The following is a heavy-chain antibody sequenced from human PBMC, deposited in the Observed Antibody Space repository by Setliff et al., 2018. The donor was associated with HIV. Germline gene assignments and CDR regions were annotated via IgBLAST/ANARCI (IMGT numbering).Heavy chain of an antibody. D-gene: IGHD4-17*01. J-gene: IGHJ4*02. CDR3: AKGAGFYGDYTFDH. CDR1: GPSINIHY. V-gene: IGHV4-59*11. Sequence: SETLSLTCTVSGPSINIHYWSWIRQSPGKAFEWIVYSSSTGSTNYNPSLQSRVTTSMVSSRNQFSLKVTAVTAADKAVYYCAKGAGFYGDYTFDHWGQGRQVTVSS. CDR2: SSSTGST.